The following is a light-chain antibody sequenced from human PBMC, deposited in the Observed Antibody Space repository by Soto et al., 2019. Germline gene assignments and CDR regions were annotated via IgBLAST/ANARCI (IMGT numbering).Light chain of an antibody. V-gene: IGKV3-11*01. CDR3: QQRSRKWQWS. Sequence: LEFTKSTFPRSLFPVEAATLSCSSSQSVSSYLAWYQQKPGQAPRLLIYDASNRATGIQARFSGSGSGTDFTLTINYLEPEDFAVYYCQQRSRKWQWSFCQGTKVDIK. CDR2: DAS. J-gene: IGKJ1*01. CDR1: QSVSSY.